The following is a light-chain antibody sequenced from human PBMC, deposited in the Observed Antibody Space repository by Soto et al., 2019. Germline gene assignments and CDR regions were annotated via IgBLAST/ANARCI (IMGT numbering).Light chain of an antibody. CDR2: KVS. CDR1: QRLVHSAGNTY. CDR3: MQGTHWPPYT. Sequence: DVVMTQSPLSLPVTLGQPASISCRSSQRLVHSAGNTYLNWFHQTPGQSPRLLINKVSNRDAGVPARFSGSGSGTNFTLKISRVETEDVALYYCMQGTHWPPYTFGQGTKLQIK. V-gene: IGKV2-30*02. J-gene: IGKJ2*01.